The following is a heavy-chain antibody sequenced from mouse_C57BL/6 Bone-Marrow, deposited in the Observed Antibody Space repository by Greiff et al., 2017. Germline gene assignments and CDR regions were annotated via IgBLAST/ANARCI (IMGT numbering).Heavy chain of an antibody. J-gene: IGHJ1*03. D-gene: IGHD1-1*01. CDR1: GFTFSDYY. V-gene: IGHV5-16*01. CDR2: INYDGSST. CDR3: ARDPYYYGSSNYWYFDV. Sequence: EVKLVESEGGLVQPGSSMKLSCTASGFTFSDYYMAWVRQVPEKGLEWVANINYDGSSTYYLDSLKSRFIISRDNAKNILYLQMSSLKSEDTATYYCARDPYYYGSSNYWYFDVWGTGTTVTVSS.